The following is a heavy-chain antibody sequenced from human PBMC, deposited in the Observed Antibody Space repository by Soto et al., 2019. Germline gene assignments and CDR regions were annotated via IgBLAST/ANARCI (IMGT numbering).Heavy chain of an antibody. Sequence: SVKVSCKASGGTFSSYAISWVRQAPGQGLEWMGGIIPIFGTANYAQKFQGRVTITADESTSTAYMELSSLRSEDTAVYYCARVRRSITIFGVARAPDYYYYGMDVWGQGTTVTVSS. CDR3: ARVRRSITIFGVARAPDYYYYGMDV. J-gene: IGHJ6*02. CDR1: GGTFSSYA. V-gene: IGHV1-69*13. D-gene: IGHD3-3*01. CDR2: IIPIFGTA.